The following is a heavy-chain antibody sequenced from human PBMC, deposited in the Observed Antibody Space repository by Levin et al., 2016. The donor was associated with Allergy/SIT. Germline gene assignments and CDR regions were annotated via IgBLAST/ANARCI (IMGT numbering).Heavy chain of an antibody. V-gene: IGHV3-33*01. J-gene: IGHJ6*02. CDR2: IWYDGSNK. Sequence: GGSLRLSCAASGFTFSSYGMHWVRQAPGKGLEWVAVIWYDGSNKYYADSVKGRFTISRDNSKNTLYLQMNSLRAEDTAVYYCARSVGRRFGELLSLPYGMDVWGQGTTVTVSS. CDR1: GFTFSSYG. CDR3: ARSVGRRFGELLSLPYGMDV. D-gene: IGHD3-10*01.